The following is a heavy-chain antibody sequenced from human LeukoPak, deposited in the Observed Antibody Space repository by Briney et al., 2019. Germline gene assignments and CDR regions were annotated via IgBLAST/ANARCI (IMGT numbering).Heavy chain of an antibody. CDR2: ISSSTSRI. V-gene: IGHV3-48*02. J-gene: IGHJ4*02. CDR3: ARDIHWAFDY. Sequence: GGSLRLSCGASGFTFNSYSMNWVRQAPGKGLEWVSYISSSTSRIYYADSVKGRFTISRDSARRSLFLQMNSLRDEDTAVYYCARDIHWAFDYWGQGTLVTVSS. D-gene: IGHD7-27*01. CDR1: GFTFNSYS.